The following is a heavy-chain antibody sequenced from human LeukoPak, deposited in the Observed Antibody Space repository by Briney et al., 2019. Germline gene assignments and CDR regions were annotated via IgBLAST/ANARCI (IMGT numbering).Heavy chain of an antibody. CDR1: GFTFNYYW. V-gene: IGHV3-74*01. CDR3: ARGYCSGGSCYSEIAFDI. J-gene: IGHJ3*02. CDR2: INSDGTTT. D-gene: IGHD2-15*01. Sequence: PGGSLRLSCAASGFTFNYYWMHWVRQAPGKGLVWVSRINSDGTTTSYADSVKGRFSISRDNAKNTLHLQMNSLRAEDTAVYYCARGYCSGGSCYSEIAFDIWGQGTMVTVSS.